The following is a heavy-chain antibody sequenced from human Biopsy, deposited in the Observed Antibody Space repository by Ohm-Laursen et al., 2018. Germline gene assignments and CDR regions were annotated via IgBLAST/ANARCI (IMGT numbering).Heavy chain of an antibody. J-gene: IGHJ4*02. V-gene: IGHV3-23*01. CDR1: GFTFRDYR. D-gene: IGHD2-21*02. Sequence: SLRFSCTASGFTFRDYRMSWVRQAPGKGLEWVSMIGGGGATTYYADSVKGRFTISRDNFKETVDLQMDSLTADDTALYYCVKHASPSTAYYFHDWGQGTLVTVS. CDR2: IGGGGATT. CDR3: VKHASPSTAYYFHD.